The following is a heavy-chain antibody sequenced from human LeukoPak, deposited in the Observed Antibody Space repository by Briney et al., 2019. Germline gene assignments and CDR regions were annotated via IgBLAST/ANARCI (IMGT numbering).Heavy chain of an antibody. CDR2: IIPIFGTA. Sequence: SVKVSCKASGGTFSSYAISWVRQAPGQGLEWMGGIIPIFGTANYAQKFQGRVTFTADESTSPAYMELSSLRSEDTAVYYCARGYDSSAEYFDYWVQGSMVTVSS. J-gene: IGHJ4*02. CDR1: GGTFSSYA. CDR3: ARGYDSSAEYFDY. D-gene: IGHD3-22*01. V-gene: IGHV1-69*13.